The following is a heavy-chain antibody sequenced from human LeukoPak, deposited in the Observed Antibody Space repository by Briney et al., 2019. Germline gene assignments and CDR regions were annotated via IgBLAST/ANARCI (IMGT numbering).Heavy chain of an antibody. CDR3: ARVGYYSSGPFSYFDY. Sequence: PGGSLRLSCAASGFXFSRYAIHWVRQAPGKGLEWGAVISYDWSNEYYAEALKGRFTISRDSSEHTLYLEMNSLRVEDTAVYYCARVGYYSSGPFSYFDYWGQGTLVTVSS. CDR1: GFXFSRYA. J-gene: IGHJ4*02. V-gene: IGHV3-30-3*01. D-gene: IGHD3-10*01. CDR2: ISYDWSNE.